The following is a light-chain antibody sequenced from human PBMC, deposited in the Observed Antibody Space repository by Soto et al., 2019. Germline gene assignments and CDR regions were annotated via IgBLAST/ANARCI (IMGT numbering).Light chain of an antibody. Sequence: QSALTQPASVSGSPGQSITISCTGTSRDVGGYDLVSWYLQHPDKAPRLIIYEGTKRPSGVSNRFSGSKSGNTASLTISGLQAEDEAHYYCCSYAGNSTFIFGGGTKLTVL. CDR2: EGT. V-gene: IGLV2-23*03. CDR3: CSYAGNSTFI. CDR1: SRDVGGYDL. J-gene: IGLJ2*01.